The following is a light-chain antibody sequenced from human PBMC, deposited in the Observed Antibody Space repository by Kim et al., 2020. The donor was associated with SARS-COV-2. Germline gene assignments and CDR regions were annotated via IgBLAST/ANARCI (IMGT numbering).Light chain of an antibody. J-gene: IGKJ2*01. CDR2: GAS. Sequence: EIVMTQSPATLSVSPGERVTLSCRASQSVDTNLAWYQQKPGQAPRLLIYGASTRATDIPARFSGSGSGTEFTLIVSSLQSEDFAVYYCQQYSHWPPYTFGPGTKEDIK. CDR1: QSVDTN. V-gene: IGKV3-15*01. CDR3: QQYSHWPPYT.